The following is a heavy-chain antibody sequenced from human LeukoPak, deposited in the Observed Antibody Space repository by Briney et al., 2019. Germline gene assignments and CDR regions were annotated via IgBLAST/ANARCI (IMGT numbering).Heavy chain of an antibody. D-gene: IGHD6-13*01. CDR2: ISCDGSDT. V-gene: IGHV3-30*18. J-gene: IGHJ4*01. CDR3: VKDMFLTAAGSVFDV. CDR1: GFTFGDYG. Sequence: GRSLRLSCAASGFTFGDYGMQWVRQAPGKGLEWVATISCDGSDTYYADSVKGRFTVSRDSSKNTLSLQMSSLRVEDTAVYFCVKDMFLTAAGSVFDVWGHGTLVAVSS.